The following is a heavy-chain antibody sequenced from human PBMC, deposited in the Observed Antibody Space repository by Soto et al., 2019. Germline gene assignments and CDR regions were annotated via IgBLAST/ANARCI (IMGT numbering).Heavy chain of an antibody. V-gene: IGHV3-48*04. J-gene: IGHJ5*02. CDR2: ISSSSSTI. Sequence: GGSLRLSCAASGFTFSSYSMNWVRQAPGKGLEWVSYISSSSSTIYYADSVKGRFTISRDNAKNSLYLQMNSLRAEDTAVYYCARDRWAPGIAAAGTGWFDPWGQGTLVTVSS. D-gene: IGHD6-13*01. CDR3: ARDRWAPGIAAAGTGWFDP. CDR1: GFTFSSYS.